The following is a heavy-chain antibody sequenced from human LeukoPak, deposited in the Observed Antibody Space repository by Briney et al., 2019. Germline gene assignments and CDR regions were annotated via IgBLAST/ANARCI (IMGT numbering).Heavy chain of an antibody. CDR2: INSDGSST. CDR3: AREGGYSSGWTEGYFDY. V-gene: IGHV3-74*01. J-gene: IGHJ4*02. Sequence: GGSLRLSCAASGFTFSSYWMHWVRQAPGKGLVWVSRINSDGSSTSYADSVKGRFTISRDNAKNTLYLQVNSLRAEDTAVYYCAREGGYSSGWTEGYFDYWGQGTLVTVSS. D-gene: IGHD6-19*01. CDR1: GFTFSSYW.